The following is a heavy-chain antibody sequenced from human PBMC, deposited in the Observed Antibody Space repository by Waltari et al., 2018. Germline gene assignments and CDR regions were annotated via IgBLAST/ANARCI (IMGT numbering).Heavy chain of an antibody. D-gene: IGHD3-22*01. CDR2: IYYRGRT. CDR3: ARGGITMIVDDAFDI. CDR1: GGPISSYY. J-gene: IGHJ3*02. V-gene: IGHV4-59*01. Sequence: QVQLQESGPGLVKPSETLSLTCTVSGGPISSYYWSWIRQPPGKGLEWIGYIYYRGRTNYNPTLKRRVTISVDTSKNQLSLKLSSVTAADTAVYYCARGGITMIVDDAFDIWGQGTMVTVSS.